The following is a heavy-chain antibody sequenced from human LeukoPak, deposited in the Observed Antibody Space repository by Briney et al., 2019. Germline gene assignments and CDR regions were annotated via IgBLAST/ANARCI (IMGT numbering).Heavy chain of an antibody. V-gene: IGHV4-61*01. CDR3: ARLSRVVINAYFDY. D-gene: IGHD3-3*01. CDR2: IYYSGST. J-gene: IGHJ4*02. Sequence: SETLSLTCTVSGGSVSSGSYYWSWIRQPPGKGLEWIGYIYYSGSTNYNPSPKSRVTISVDTSKNQFSLKLSSVTAADTAVYYCARLSRVVINAYFDYWGQGTLVTVSS. CDR1: GGSVSSGSYY.